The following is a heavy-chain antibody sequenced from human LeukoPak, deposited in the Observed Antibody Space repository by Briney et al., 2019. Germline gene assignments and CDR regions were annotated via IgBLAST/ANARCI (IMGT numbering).Heavy chain of an antibody. CDR1: GGSISSYY. J-gene: IGHJ4*02. Sequence: SETLSLTCTVSGGSISSYYWSWIRQPPGKGLEWIGYIYYSGSANYNPSLKSRVTISVDTSKNQFSLKLSSVTAADTAVYYCASITGYCSGGSCYGNGNYWGQGTLVTVSS. CDR3: ASITGYCSGGSCYGNGNY. D-gene: IGHD2-15*01. V-gene: IGHV4-59*01. CDR2: IYYSGSA.